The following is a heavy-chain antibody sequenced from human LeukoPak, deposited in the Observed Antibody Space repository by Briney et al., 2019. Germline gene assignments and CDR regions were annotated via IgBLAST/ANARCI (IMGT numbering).Heavy chain of an antibody. CDR1: GDTFTSYY. V-gene: IGHV1-46*01. J-gene: IGHJ4*02. CDR3: AVAGTTVTTVIDY. CDR2: INPSGGST. Sequence: GASVKVSCKASGDTFTSYYMHWVRQAPGQGLEWMGIINPSGGSTSYAQKFQGRVTMTRDTSTSTVYMELSSLRSEDTAVYYCAVAGTTVTTVIDYWGQGTLVTVSS. D-gene: IGHD4-11*01.